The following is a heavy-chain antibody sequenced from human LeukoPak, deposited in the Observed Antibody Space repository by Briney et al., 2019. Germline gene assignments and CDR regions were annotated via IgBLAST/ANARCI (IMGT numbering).Heavy chain of an antibody. V-gene: IGHV3-23*01. Sequence: GGSLRLSCAASGFTFRSYAMSWVRQAPGKGLEWVSTISGSGGTTYYADSVKGRFTISRDSSKNTLYLQMNSLRAEDTAVYHCAKGYTSGWPYYFDYWGQGTLVTVSS. J-gene: IGHJ4*02. CDR3: AKGYTSGWPYYFDY. CDR1: GFTFRSYA. CDR2: ISGSGGTT. D-gene: IGHD6-19*01.